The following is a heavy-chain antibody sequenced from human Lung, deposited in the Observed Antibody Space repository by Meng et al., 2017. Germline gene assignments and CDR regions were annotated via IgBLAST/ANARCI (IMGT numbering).Heavy chain of an antibody. CDR2: INHSGST. D-gene: IGHD4-11*01. CDR1: GGSFRDYY. CDR3: ARGPTTMAHDFDY. Sequence: QVHFHHVGAGRLKPSETRSLTGFVSGGSFRDYYWSWIRQPPGKGLEWIGEINHSGSTNYNPSLESRATISVDTSQNNLSLKLSSVTAADSAVYYCARGPTTMAHDFDYWGQGTLVTVSS. J-gene: IGHJ4*02. V-gene: IGHV4-34*01.